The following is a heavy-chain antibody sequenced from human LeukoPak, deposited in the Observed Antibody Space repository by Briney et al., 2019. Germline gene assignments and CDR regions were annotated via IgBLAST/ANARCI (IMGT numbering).Heavy chain of an antibody. CDR3: AKDHPDCRGARCLLSYC. CDR1: GFTFSSYA. Sequence: PGGSLRLSCAASGFTFSSYAMSWVRQAPGKGLEWVSTITSGGGSTYYADSVKGRFTISRDNSKNTLYLQMNSLRAEDPAVYYSAKDHPDCRGARCLLSYCWGQGTLVTVSS. J-gene: IGHJ4*02. D-gene: IGHD3-10*01. CDR2: ITSGGGST. V-gene: IGHV3-23*01.